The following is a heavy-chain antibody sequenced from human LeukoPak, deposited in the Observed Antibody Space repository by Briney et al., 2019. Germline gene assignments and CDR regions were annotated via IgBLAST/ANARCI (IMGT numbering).Heavy chain of an antibody. D-gene: IGHD2-15*01. CDR2: INHSGST. Sequence: SETLSLTCAVYGGSFSGYYWSWIRQPPGKGLEWIGEINHSGSTNYNPSLKSRVTISVDTSKNQFSLKLSSVTAADTAVYYCARGPEYCSGGSCYSGPYYFDYWGQGTLVTVSS. CDR1: GGSFSGYY. CDR3: ARGPEYCSGGSCYSGPYYFDY. V-gene: IGHV4-34*01. J-gene: IGHJ4*02.